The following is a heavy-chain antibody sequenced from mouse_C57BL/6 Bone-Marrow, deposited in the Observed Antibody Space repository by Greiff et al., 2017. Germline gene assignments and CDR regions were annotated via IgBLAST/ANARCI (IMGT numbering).Heavy chain of an antibody. J-gene: IGHJ3*01. CDR1: GFTFSSYA. V-gene: IGHV5-4*01. Sequence: DVKLVESGGGLVKPGGSLKLSCAASGFTFSSYAMSWVRQTPEKRLEWVATISDGGSYTYYPDNVKGRFTISRDNAKNNLYLQMSHLKSEDTAMYYCARDSSYYYGSSGAAWFAYWGQGTLVTVSA. CDR3: ARDSSYYYGSSGAAWFAY. D-gene: IGHD1-1*01. CDR2: ISDGGSYT.